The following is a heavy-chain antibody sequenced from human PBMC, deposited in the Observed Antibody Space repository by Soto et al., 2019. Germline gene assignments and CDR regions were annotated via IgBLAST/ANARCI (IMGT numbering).Heavy chain of an antibody. CDR1: GGSISSYY. V-gene: IGHV4-59*01. D-gene: IGHD4-17*01. CDR3: ATVYGDCFDY. Sequence: SETLSLTCTVSGGSISSYYWSWIRQPPGKGLEWIGYIYYSGSTNYNPSLKSRVTISVDTSKNQFSLKLSSVTAADTAVYYCATVYGDCFDYWGQGTLVTVS. J-gene: IGHJ4*02. CDR2: IYYSGST.